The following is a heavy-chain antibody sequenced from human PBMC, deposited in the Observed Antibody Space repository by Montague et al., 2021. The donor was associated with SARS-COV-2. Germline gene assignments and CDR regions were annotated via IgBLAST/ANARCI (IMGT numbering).Heavy chain of an antibody. Sequence: SETLSLTCTVSGGSISSYYWSWIRQPPGKGLEWIGSIYYSGSTYYNPSLKSRVTISVDTSKNQFSLKLSSVPAADTAVYYCGRSRAERYFDWTKLDGHVKPYYFDDWGQGTLVTVSS. J-gene: IGHJ4*02. CDR1: GGSISSYY. V-gene: IGHV4-59*04. CDR2: IYYSGST. CDR3: GRSRAERYFDWTKLDGHVKPYYFDD. D-gene: IGHD3-9*01.